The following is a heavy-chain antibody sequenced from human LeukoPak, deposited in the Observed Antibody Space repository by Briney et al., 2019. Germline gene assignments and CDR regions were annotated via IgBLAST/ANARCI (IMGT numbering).Heavy chain of an antibody. CDR1: GGSISGYY. CDR2: INHSGST. D-gene: IGHD3-3*02. Sequence: SETLSLTCAVYGGSISGYYWSWIRQPPGKGLEWIGEINHSGSTNYNPSLKSRVTISVDTSKNQFSLKLSSVTAADTAVYYCARGREHSSRRHRFDPWGQGTLVTVSS. J-gene: IGHJ5*02. CDR3: ARGREHSSRRHRFDP. V-gene: IGHV4-34*01.